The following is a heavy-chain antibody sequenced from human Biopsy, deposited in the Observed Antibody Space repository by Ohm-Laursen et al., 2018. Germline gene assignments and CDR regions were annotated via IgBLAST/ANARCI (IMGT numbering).Heavy chain of an antibody. CDR3: ARDGEAKYCKHGVCPSDF. CDR2: ISGTDEST. Sequence: SLRLSCAASGFIFRNYAMGWIRQAPGKGLEWVSGISGTDESTHSADSVKGRFTISRDNSKNMLYLQMNSLRVEDTAVYYCARDGEAKYCKHGVCPSDFWGQGTLVTVSS. D-gene: IGHD2-8*01. J-gene: IGHJ4*02. V-gene: IGHV3-23*01. CDR1: GFIFRNYA.